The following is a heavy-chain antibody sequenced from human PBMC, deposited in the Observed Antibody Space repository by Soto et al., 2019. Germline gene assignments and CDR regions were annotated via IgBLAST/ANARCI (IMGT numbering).Heavy chain of an antibody. CDR2: ISGSGGST. CDR1: GFTFSSYA. J-gene: IGHJ4*02. CDR3: AKDLSPEYSSSLGFDY. D-gene: IGHD6-6*01. V-gene: IGHV3-23*01. Sequence: GSLRLSCAASGFTFSSYAMSWVRQAPGKGLEWVSAISGSGGSTYYADSVKGRFTISRDNSKNTLYLQMNSLRAEDTAVYYCAKDLSPEYSSSLGFDYWGQGTLVTVSS.